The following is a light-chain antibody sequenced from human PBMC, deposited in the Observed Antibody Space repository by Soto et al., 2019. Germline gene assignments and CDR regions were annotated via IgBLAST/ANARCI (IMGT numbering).Light chain of an antibody. CDR1: QSISSW. CDR3: QQYNSYKWT. V-gene: IGKV1-5*03. CDR2: KAS. Sequence: DIQITQSPSTLSASVGDRVTITCRASQSISSWLAWYQQKPGKAAKLLIYKASSLESGVPSRFSGSGSGTEFTLTISSLQPDDFATYYCQQYNSYKWTFGQGTKVDIK. J-gene: IGKJ1*01.